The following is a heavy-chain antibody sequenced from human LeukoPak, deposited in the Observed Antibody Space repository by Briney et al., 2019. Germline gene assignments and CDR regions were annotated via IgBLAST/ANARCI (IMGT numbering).Heavy chain of an antibody. Sequence: SETLSLTCTVSGGSISSYYWSWIRQPPGKGLEWIGYIYYSGSTNYNPSLKSRVTISVDTSKKQFSLKLSSVTVADTAVYYCARSPTYGGYPANFDYWGQGTLVTVSS. CDR3: ARSPTYGGYPANFDY. V-gene: IGHV4-59*01. D-gene: IGHD5-12*01. CDR2: IYYSGST. CDR1: GGSISSYY. J-gene: IGHJ4*02.